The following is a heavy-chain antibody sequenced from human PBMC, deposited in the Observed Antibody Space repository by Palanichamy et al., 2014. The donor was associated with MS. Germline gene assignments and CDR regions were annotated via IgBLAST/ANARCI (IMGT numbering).Heavy chain of an antibody. CDR2: VSHDGSIK. CDR3: ARGYNSGFYGIDY. D-gene: IGHD6-19*01. CDR1: GFTFSSYA. Sequence: QVQLVESGGGVVQPGRSLRLSCAASGFTFSSYAMHWVRQTPGKGLEWVAVVSHDGSIKTYADSVKGRFAISRDNPKNTLSLQMNSLRVEDTAVYFCARGYNSGFYGIDYWGQGTLVTVSS. J-gene: IGHJ4*02. V-gene: IGHV3-30*09.